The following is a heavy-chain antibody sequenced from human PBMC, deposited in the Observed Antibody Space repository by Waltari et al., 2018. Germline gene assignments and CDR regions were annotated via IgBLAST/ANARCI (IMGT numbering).Heavy chain of an antibody. CDR2: IYYTGGI. D-gene: IGHD2-21*01. J-gene: IGHJ4*02. Sequence: QLQLQESGPGLVKPSETLSLACSVSGGTISSIGHYWGWIRQPPGNGLEWLGTIYYTGGIYYNSALQSRVTLSVDTSKNQISLKLTSVTAADTAVYYCARLWPWRGSIDYWGQGTLVTVSS. CDR1: GGTISSIGHY. V-gene: IGHV4-39*01. CDR3: ARLWPWRGSIDY.